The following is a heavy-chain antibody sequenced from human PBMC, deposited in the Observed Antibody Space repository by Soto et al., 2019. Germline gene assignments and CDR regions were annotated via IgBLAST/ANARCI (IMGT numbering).Heavy chain of an antibody. Sequence: PSETLSLTCTVSGGPIYNYFWNWIRQPPGKGLEWIGYIYHNGDTNYNPSLKSRVTISVDTSKKQFSLNLSSVTAADTAVYFCARGTNLEYWGQGILVTVSS. CDR2: IYHNGDT. D-gene: IGHD2-2*01. CDR3: ARGTNLEY. V-gene: IGHV4-59*01. CDR1: GGPIYNYF. J-gene: IGHJ4*02.